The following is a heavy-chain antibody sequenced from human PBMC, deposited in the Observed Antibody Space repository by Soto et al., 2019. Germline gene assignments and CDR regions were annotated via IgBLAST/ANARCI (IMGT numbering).Heavy chain of an antibody. CDR2: ISGSGTTT. CDR1: GFTFSTFV. CDR3: AKDQYSGYGSIEY. Sequence: EVQLLESGGGLVQPGGSLRLSCAASGFTFSTFVMNWVRQAPGKGLEWVSAISGSGTTTYYADSVKGRFTISKDNSKTTLFLEMNSLRAEDTAIYYCAKDQYSGYGSIEYWGQGTLVTVSS. D-gene: IGHD5-12*01. V-gene: IGHV3-23*01. J-gene: IGHJ4*02.